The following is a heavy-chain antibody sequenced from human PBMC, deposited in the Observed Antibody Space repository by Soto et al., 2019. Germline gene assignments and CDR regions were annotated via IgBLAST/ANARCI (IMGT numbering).Heavy chain of an antibody. CDR1: GYNFNRYW. J-gene: IGHJ3*02. V-gene: IGHV5-51*03. CDR2: IYPGDSDT. CDR3: ARSLVNGTYEAFDI. Sequence: EVYLAQSGAEVKKPGESLKISCKGSGYNFNRYWIGWVRQMPGKGLEGMGVIYPGDSDTRYSPSLQGQVTISADKSSSAAYLQWSSLQASDTATYYCARSLVNGTYEAFDIWGQGTMVTVSS. D-gene: IGHD6-13*01.